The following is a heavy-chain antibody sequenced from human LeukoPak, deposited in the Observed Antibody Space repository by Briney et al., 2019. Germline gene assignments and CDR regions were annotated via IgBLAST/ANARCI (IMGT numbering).Heavy chain of an antibody. D-gene: IGHD4-17*01. V-gene: IGHV5-51*01. J-gene: IGHJ5*02. CDR1: GYNFSGYW. CDR2: IYPGESET. CDR3: ARRDDYGDYEEWFDP. Sequence: GESLKISCKGSGYNFSGYWIGWVRQRPGRGLGWMGVIYPGESETRYSPSFQGQVTISADKSITTAYLQWSSLKASDTAMYYCARRDDYGDYEEWFDPWGQGTLVTVSS.